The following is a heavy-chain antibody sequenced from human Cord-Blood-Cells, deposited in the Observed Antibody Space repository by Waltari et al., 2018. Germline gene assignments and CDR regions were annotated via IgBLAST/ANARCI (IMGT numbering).Heavy chain of an antibody. V-gene: IGHV4-34*01. CDR1: GGSFSGYY. CDR3: ARAPLRRYSYGHDAFDI. D-gene: IGHD5-18*01. J-gene: IGHJ3*02. CDR2: INHSGST. Sequence: QVQLQQWGAGLLKPSETLSLTCAAYGGSFSGYYWSWIRQPPGKGLEWIGEINHSGSTNYNPSLKSRVTISVDTSKNQFSLKLSSVTAADTAVYYCARAPLRRYSYGHDAFDIWGQGTMVTVSS.